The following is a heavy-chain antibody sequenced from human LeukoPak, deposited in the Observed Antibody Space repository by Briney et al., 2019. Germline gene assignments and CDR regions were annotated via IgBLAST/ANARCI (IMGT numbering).Heavy chain of an antibody. V-gene: IGHV1-69*13. CDR1: GGTFSSYA. D-gene: IGHD6-6*01. CDR3: ARASEYSSSQGPIDYYYYGMDV. CDR2: IIPIFGTA. Sequence: GASVKVSCKASGGTFSSYAISWVRQAPGQGLEWMGGIIPIFGTANYAQKFQGRVTITADESTSTAYMELSSLRSEDTAVYYCARASEYSSSQGPIDYYYYGMDVWGQGTTVTVSS. J-gene: IGHJ6*02.